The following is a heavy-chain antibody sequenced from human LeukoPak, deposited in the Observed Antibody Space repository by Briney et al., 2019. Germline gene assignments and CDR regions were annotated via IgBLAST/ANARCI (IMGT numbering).Heavy chain of an antibody. D-gene: IGHD3-10*01. CDR2: MNPNSGNT. Sequence: ASVKVSCKASGYTFTSYDINWVRQATGQGLEWMGWMNPNSGNTGYAQKFQGRVTMTRNTSISTAYMELSSLRSEDTAVYYCARGVMVRGVISSRYYYYYMDVWGKGTTVTISS. CDR1: GYTFTSYD. J-gene: IGHJ6*03. CDR3: ARGVMVRGVISSRYYYYYMDV. V-gene: IGHV1-8*01.